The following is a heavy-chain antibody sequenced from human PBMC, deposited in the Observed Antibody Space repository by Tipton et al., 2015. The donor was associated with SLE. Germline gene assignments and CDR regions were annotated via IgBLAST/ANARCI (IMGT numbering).Heavy chain of an antibody. CDR3: ARVGYLGSGKTWDMDV. D-gene: IGHD3-10*01. J-gene: IGHJ6*03. CDR2: IDDSGNT. Sequence: LRLSCTVSGGSISSHYCSWIRQPPGKGLEWIGYIDDSGNTDYTPSLKSRVTISVDTSKNQFSLHLTSVTAADTAIYYCARVGYLGSGKTWDMDVWGKGTTVTVSS. V-gene: IGHV4-59*11. CDR1: GGSISSHY.